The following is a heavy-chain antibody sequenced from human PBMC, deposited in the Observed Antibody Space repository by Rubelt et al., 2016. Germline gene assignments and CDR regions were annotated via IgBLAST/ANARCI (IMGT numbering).Heavy chain of an antibody. J-gene: IGHJ4*02. CDR2: ISHSGST. Sequence: QVQLQQWGAGLLKPSETLSLTCAVYGGSFSGYYWSWIRQPPGKGLEWIGEISHSGSTNYNPSLKSRATISVDTSKNQVSLKLSAETAADTTMYCCASRKGGTVATWGQGTLVTVAS. CDR1: GGSFSGYY. V-gene: IGHV4-34*01. CDR3: ASRKGGTVAT. D-gene: IGHD5-12*01.